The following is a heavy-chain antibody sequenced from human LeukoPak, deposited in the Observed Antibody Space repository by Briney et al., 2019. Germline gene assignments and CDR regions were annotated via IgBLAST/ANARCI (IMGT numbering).Heavy chain of an antibody. CDR3: AKGLMGSGYYNSFDP. CDR1: GLTFDDYA. CDR2: ISGDGGST. D-gene: IGHD3-3*01. V-gene: IGHV3-43*02. J-gene: IGHJ5*02. Sequence: AGGSLRLSCAASGLTFDDYAMHWVRQAPGKGLEWVSLISGDGGSTYYADFVKGRFTISRDNSKNSLYLQMKSLRTEDTAFYYCAKGLMGSGYYNSFDPWGQGTLVIVSS.